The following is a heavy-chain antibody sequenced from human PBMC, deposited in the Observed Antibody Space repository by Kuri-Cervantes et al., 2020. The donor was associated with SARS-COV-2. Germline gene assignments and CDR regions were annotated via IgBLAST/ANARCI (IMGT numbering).Heavy chain of an antibody. CDR2: ISGSGGST. D-gene: IGHD5-18*01. Sequence: GESLKISCVASGFTFSSYAMSWVRQAPGKGLEWVSAISGSGGSTYYADSVKGRFTISRDNSKNTLYLQMNSLRAEDTAVYYCAKTHSRDTAMVSFDYWGQGTLVTVSS. V-gene: IGHV3-23*01. J-gene: IGHJ4*02. CDR1: GFTFSSYA. CDR3: AKTHSRDTAMVSFDY.